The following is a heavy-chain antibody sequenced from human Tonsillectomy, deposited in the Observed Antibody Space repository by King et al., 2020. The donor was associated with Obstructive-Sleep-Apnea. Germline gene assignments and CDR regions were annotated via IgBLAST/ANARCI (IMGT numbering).Heavy chain of an antibody. J-gene: IGHJ1*01. Sequence: TLKESGPAVVKPTQTLTLTCSFSGFSLTTTGVGVGWIRQPPGQALEWLGIIYWNENKRYSPSLKSRLSITKDSSNNQVFLAMTNLDPLDTATYYCVHGLSMPAADFWGQGTLVTVSS. V-gene: IGHV2-5*01. CDR2: IYWNENK. CDR1: GFSLTTTGVG. D-gene: IGHD6-13*01. CDR3: VHGLSMPAADF.